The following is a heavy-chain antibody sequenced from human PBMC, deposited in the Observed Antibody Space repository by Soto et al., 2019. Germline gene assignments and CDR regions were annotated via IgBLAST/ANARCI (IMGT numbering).Heavy chain of an antibody. V-gene: IGHV5-51*01. Sequence: GESLKISCNCSGYSFSNYCIALVRQMPGKGLDWMGIIFPADSDTKYSPSFQGQVTISADKSISTAYLQWSSLKASDTAMYYCASYVVVPSTMNYFDYWGQGSLVTVSS. CDR1: GYSFSNYC. CDR3: ASYVVVPSTMNYFDY. D-gene: IGHD2-15*01. CDR2: IFPADSDT. J-gene: IGHJ4*02.